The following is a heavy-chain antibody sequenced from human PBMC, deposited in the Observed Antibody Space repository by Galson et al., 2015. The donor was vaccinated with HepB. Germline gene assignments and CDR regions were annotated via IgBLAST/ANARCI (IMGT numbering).Heavy chain of an antibody. CDR1: GYTFTKFG. CDR3: ARGRSSGWSFDY. Sequence: SVKVSCKASGYTFTKFGISWVRQAPGQGLEWMAWISGYSGHTNYPQKFQGRVTVTADTSTTTVYMVLRSLSSDDTAVYYCARGRSSGWSFDYWGQGTLVTVSS. V-gene: IGHV1-18*01. D-gene: IGHD6-19*01. J-gene: IGHJ4*02. CDR2: ISGYSGHT.